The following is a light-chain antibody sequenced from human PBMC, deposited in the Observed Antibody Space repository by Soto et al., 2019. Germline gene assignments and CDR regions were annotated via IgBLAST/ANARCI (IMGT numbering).Light chain of an antibody. Sequence: QSVLTQPPSASGTPGQRVTISCSGSSSNIGSNYVYWYQQLPETAPKLLIYRNKQRPSGVPDRCSGSKSGPSASLGISGLRSEDEADYYCAAWDDSLSGYVFGTGTEVT. V-gene: IGLV1-47*01. CDR1: SSNIGSNY. CDR2: RNK. CDR3: AAWDDSLSGYV. J-gene: IGLJ1*01.